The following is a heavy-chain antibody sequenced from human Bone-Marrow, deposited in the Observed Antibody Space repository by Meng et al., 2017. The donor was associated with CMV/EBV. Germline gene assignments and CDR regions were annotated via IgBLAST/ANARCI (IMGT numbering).Heavy chain of an antibody. CDR1: GGSISSYY. D-gene: IGHD3-22*01. V-gene: IGHV4-59*01. J-gene: IGHJ2*01. CDR3: ARGVPRSSGYIPAVNWYFDL. Sequence: SETLSLTCTVSGGSISSYYWSWIRQPPGKGLEWIGYIHYSGSTNYNPSLKSRVTISVDTSKNQFSLKLSSVTAADTAVYYCARGVPRSSGYIPAVNWYFDLWGRGTLVTVSS. CDR2: IHYSGST.